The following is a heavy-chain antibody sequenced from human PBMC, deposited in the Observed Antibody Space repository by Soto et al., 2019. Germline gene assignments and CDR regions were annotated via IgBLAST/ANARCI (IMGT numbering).Heavy chain of an antibody. CDR1: GFTFSSYG. Sequence: QVQLVESGGGVVQPGRSLRLSCAASGFTFSSYGMHWVRQAPGKGLEWVAVISYDGSNKYYADSVKGRFTISRDNSKNTXXLQMNSLRAEDTAVYYCAKGDYSNYVFHYYYGMDVWGQGTTVTVSS. CDR3: AKGDYSNYVFHYYYGMDV. V-gene: IGHV3-30*18. CDR2: ISYDGSNK. D-gene: IGHD4-4*01. J-gene: IGHJ6*02.